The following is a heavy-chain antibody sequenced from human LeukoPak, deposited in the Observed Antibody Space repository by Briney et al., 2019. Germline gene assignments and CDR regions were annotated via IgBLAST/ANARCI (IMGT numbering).Heavy chain of an antibody. V-gene: IGHV3-21*01. D-gene: IGHD3-16*01. CDR1: GFIFKTYT. CDR2: ITGDCKYI. J-gene: IGHJ4*02. CDR3: AREGNDYYYDQ. Sequence: GSLRLSCAASGFIFKTYTMTWVRQAPGKGLEWVSSITGDCKYITYADSVKGRFTISRDNAKNSLYLQAASLRGDDTATYYCAREGNDYYYDQWGQGTLVTVSP.